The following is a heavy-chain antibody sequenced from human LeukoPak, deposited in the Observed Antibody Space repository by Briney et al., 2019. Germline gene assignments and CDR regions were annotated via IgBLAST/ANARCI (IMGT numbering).Heavy chain of an antibody. CDR1: GYTFTSYY. Sequence: ASVKVSRKAAGYTFTSYYMHWGRQAPGQGLEWMGIINPSGGSTSYAQKFQGRVTMTRDTSTSTVYMELSSLRSEDTAVYYCARPGLRGDYVYWGQGTLVTVSS. V-gene: IGHV1-46*03. CDR2: INPSGGST. J-gene: IGHJ4*02. D-gene: IGHD4-17*01. CDR3: ARPGLRGDYVY.